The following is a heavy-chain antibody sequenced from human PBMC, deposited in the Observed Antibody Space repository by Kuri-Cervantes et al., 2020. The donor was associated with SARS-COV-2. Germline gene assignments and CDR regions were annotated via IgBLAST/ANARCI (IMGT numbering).Heavy chain of an antibody. CDR1: RGSISSSSYY. Sequence: SETLSLTCTVSRGSISSSSYYWGWIRQPPGKGPEWIGELDHSGKANYTPSLKSRVTISVDKSKNQFSLKVTSMTAADTAVYYCARASTSIYGVLIALFSSNALDVWGQGTMVTVSS. V-gene: IGHV4-61*05. CDR3: ARASTSIYGVLIALFSSNALDV. J-gene: IGHJ3*01. D-gene: IGHD3-3*02. CDR2: LDHSGKA.